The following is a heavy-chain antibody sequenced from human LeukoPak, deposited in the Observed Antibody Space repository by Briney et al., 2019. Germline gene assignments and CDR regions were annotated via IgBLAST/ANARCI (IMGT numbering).Heavy chain of an antibody. V-gene: IGHV4-34*01. CDR3: ARLVGDYYYMDV. Sequence: SETLSLTCAVYGGSSSGYYWSWIRQPPGKGLEWIGEINHSGSTNYNPSLKSRVTISVDTSKNQFSLKLNSVTAADTAVYYCARLVGDYYYMDVWGKGTTVTISS. CDR1: GGSSSGYY. D-gene: IGHD3-10*01. J-gene: IGHJ6*03. CDR2: INHSGST.